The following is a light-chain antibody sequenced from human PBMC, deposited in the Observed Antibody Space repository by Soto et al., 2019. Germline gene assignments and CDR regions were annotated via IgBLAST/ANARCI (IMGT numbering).Light chain of an antibody. CDR1: TGAVTSGHF. CDR2: DTT. J-gene: IGLJ7*01. Sequence: QTVVTQEPSLTVSPGGTVTLTCGSSTGAVTSGHFPYWFQQKPGQAPRTLIYDTTNKQSWTPARFSGSLLGGKAALTLSGAEPEGGADYYCLLTYSGARVFGGGTQLTVL. V-gene: IGLV7-46*01. CDR3: LLTYSGARV.